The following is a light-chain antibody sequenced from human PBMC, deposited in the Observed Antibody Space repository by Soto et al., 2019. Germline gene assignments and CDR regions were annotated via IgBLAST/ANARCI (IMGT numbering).Light chain of an antibody. V-gene: IGKV3-15*01. CDR2: GAS. CDR3: QQYNNWPLT. Sequence: EIVMTQSPATLPVSPGERATLSCRASQSVSSNLAWYQQKPGQAPRLLLYGASTRATGIPARFSGRGSGTEFTLTISSLQSEDFAVYYCQQYNNWPLTFGGGTKVEIK. J-gene: IGKJ4*02. CDR1: QSVSSN.